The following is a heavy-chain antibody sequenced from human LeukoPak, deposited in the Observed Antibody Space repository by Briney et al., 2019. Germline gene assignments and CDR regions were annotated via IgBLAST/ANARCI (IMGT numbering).Heavy chain of an antibody. J-gene: IGHJ6*03. CDR1: GFTFSSYG. D-gene: IGHD6-6*01. CDR2: IWYDGSNK. Sequence: GGSLRLSCAASGFTFSSYGTHWVRQAPGKGLEWVAVIWYDGSNKYYADSVKGRFTISRDNSKNTLYLQMNSLRAEDTAVYYCARVSSSGYYYYMDVWGKGTTVTVSS. V-gene: IGHV3-33*01. CDR3: ARVSSSGYYYYMDV.